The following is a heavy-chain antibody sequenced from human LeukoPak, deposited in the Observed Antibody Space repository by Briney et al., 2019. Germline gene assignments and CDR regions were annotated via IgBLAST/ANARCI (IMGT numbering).Heavy chain of an antibody. Sequence: GGSLRLSCAASGFTFSCYAMSWVRQAPGKGLEWVSAISGSGGSTYYADSVKGRFTISRDNSKNTLYLQMNSLRAEDTAVYYCAKAHVSGYYRLRDAFDIWGQGTMVTVSS. D-gene: IGHD3-22*01. V-gene: IGHV3-23*01. J-gene: IGHJ3*02. CDR3: AKAHVSGYYRLRDAFDI. CDR2: ISGSGGST. CDR1: GFTFSCYA.